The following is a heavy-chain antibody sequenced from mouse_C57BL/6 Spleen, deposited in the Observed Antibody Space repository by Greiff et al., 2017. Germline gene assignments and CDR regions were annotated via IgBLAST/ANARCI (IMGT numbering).Heavy chain of an antibody. CDR1: GYSITSGYY. CDR2: ISYDGSN. CDR3: AGSYYGYYVGLAY. J-gene: IGHJ3*01. Sequence: EESGPGLVKPSQSLSLTCSVTGYSITSGYYWNWIRQFPGNKLEWMGYISYDGSNNYNPSLKNRISITRDTSKNQFFLKLNSVTTEDTATYYGAGSYYGYYVGLAYWGQGTLVTVSA. V-gene: IGHV3-6*01. D-gene: IGHD2-3*01.